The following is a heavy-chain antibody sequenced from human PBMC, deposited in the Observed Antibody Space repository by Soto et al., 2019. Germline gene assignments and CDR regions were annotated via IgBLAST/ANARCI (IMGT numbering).Heavy chain of an antibody. CDR2: ISPDGSGE. Sequence: DVQLVASGGGLVQPGGSLTLPCAVSGFTFSNHWMGWVRQAPRKGLEWVANISPDGSGEYYVDSLKGRFTISRDNAKDSLYLHMSSLRVEDTAIYYCARWIRGTPDYWGQGPLVTVSS. V-gene: IGHV3-7*04. CDR1: GFTFSNHW. D-gene: IGHD3-10*01. CDR3: ARWIRGTPDY. J-gene: IGHJ4*02.